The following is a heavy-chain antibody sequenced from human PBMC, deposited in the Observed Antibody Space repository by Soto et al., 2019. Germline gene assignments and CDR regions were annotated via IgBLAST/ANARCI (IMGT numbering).Heavy chain of an antibody. D-gene: IGHD3-22*01. Sequence: GGSVRLSCAASGSTFSSYAMSWVRQAPGKGLEWVSAISGSGGSTYYADSVKGRFTISRDNSKNTLYLQMNSLRAEDTAVYYCAKSGYYYDSSGYYPFDYWGQGTLVTVSS. CDR2: ISGSGGST. J-gene: IGHJ4*02. CDR1: GSTFSSYA. V-gene: IGHV3-23*01. CDR3: AKSGYYYDSSGYYPFDY.